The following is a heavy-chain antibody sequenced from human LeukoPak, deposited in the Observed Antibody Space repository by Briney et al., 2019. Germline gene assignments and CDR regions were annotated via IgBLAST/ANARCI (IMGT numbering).Heavy chain of an antibody. J-gene: IGHJ3*02. Sequence: GASVKVSCKASGYTFTSYGISWVRQAPGQGLEWMGWISAYNGNTNYAQKLQGRVTMTTDTSTSTAYMELRSPRSDDTAVYYCARGYSYGYVKGAFDIWGQGTMVTVSS. CDR2: ISAYNGNT. CDR3: ARGYSYGYVKGAFDI. V-gene: IGHV1-18*04. D-gene: IGHD5-18*01. CDR1: GYTFTSYG.